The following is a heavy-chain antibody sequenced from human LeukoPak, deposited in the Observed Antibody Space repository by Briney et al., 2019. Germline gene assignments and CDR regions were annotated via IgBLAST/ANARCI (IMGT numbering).Heavy chain of an antibody. D-gene: IGHD3-16*01. Sequence: SETLSLTCTVSGGSISSDFWSWIRQSPGKGLEWIGYIYYSGSTNYNPSLKSRVTISVDTSKRQFSLKLSSVTAADTAVYYCARGMGDRWAFDIWGQGTMVTVSS. J-gene: IGHJ3*02. CDR3: ARGMGDRWAFDI. CDR1: GGSISSDF. V-gene: IGHV4-59*01. CDR2: IYYSGST.